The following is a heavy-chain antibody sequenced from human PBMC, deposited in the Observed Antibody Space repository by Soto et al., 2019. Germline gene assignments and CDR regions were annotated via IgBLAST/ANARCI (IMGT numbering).Heavy chain of an antibody. CDR3: ARELTYVSAGPLYIGTDV. D-gene: IGHD1-7*01. CDR1: GFTFSDHH. V-gene: IGHV3-11*05. J-gene: IGHJ6*02. CDR2: MSGSSSCE. Sequence: KPGGSLRLSCAASGFTFSDHHMAWIRQAPGKGLEIVAHMSGSSSCEAHGVSGKGRFSSFREDSNNLLLLQMFFLRAEDTAVYYCARELTYVSAGPLYIGTDVSGQGTAVTVSS.